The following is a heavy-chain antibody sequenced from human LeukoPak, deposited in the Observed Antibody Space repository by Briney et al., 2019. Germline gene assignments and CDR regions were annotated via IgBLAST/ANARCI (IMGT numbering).Heavy chain of an antibody. CDR1: GFPFSSNS. V-gene: IGHV3-21*04. CDR2: ITSSSRYI. J-gene: IGHJ4*02. D-gene: IGHD6-13*01. CDR3: AKRGLAAALFR. Sequence: GGSLRLSCEASGFPFSSNSMSWVRQARGKGLEWVSSITSSSRYIYYADSVKGRFTISRDNANNSLYLQMNSLRAEDTAVYYCAKRGLAAALFRWGQGTLVTVSS.